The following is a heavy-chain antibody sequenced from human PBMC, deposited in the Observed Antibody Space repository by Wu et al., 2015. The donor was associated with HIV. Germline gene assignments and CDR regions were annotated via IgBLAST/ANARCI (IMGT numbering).Heavy chain of an antibody. CDR2: INTHNDNT. J-gene: IGHJ2*01. D-gene: IGHD2-2*03. CDR1: GYTFTSYS. V-gene: IGHV1-18*01. CDR3: ARVPTFLDVRYFDL. Sequence: QVQLVQSGDEVKKPGASVEVSCMASGYTFTSYSIHWVRQAPGQGLEWMGWINTHNDNTKCAQKFHDRVTMTTDTSTSIAYMALSSLRSDDTAIYYCARVPTFLDVRYFDLWGRGTLLTVSS.